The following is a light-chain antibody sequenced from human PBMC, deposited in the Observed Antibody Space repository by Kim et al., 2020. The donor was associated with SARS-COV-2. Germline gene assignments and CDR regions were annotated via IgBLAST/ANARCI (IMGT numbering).Light chain of an antibody. Sequence: AAVGNSVTITCRASQDISNWLAWYQQKPGRAPNLLIYAATTLQSGVPSRFSGSVSGADFTLTISSLQPEDFATYYCQQTNSFPITFGQGTRLEIK. CDR3: QQTNSFPIT. J-gene: IGKJ5*01. V-gene: IGKV1-12*01. CDR1: QDISNW. CDR2: AAT.